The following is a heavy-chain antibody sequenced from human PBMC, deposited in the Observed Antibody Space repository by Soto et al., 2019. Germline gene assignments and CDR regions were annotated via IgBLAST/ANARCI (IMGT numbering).Heavy chain of an antibody. V-gene: IGHV3-21*04. Sequence: EVQLVESGGGLVKPGGSLRLSCAASGFTFSSYSMNWVRQAPGKGLEWVSSISSSSSYIYYADSVKGRFTISRDNAKNLLLLKMKRLGTEDKAGDYLGRRYGFAVGGGVWGQGTTVTVSS. J-gene: IGHJ6*02. CDR1: GFTFSSYS. D-gene: IGHD3-3*01. CDR2: ISSSSSYI. CDR3: GRRYGFAVGGGV.